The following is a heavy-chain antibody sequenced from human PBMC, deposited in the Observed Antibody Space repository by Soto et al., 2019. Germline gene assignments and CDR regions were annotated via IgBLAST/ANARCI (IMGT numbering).Heavy chain of an antibody. J-gene: IGHJ6*04. Sequence: EVKLLESGGDLVQPGGSLRLSCAASGFTFNNYAMNWVRQAPGKGLEWVSSVSGNGGSTKYADSVKGRFTISRDNSKNTVSLQMSSLRGDDTAVYYCAREGRRFSVLDVWGKGATVTVSS. CDR1: GFTFNNYA. CDR3: AREGRRFSVLDV. CDR2: VSGNGGST. V-gene: IGHV3-23*01. D-gene: IGHD3-3*01.